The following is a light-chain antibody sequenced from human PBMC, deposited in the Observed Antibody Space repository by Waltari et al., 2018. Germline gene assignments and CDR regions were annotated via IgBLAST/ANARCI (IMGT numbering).Light chain of an antibody. J-gene: IGKJ3*01. V-gene: IGKV1-39*01. CDR2: DSS. CDR1: QSISSS. Sequence: QLTQSPSSLPASVGDRVTITRRPSQSISSSLNWYQQKPGKAPKLRIYDSSSLQSGVPSRFSGSGSGTDYTLTISSLQPEDFAAYYCQQSSSTPFTFRPRTNVDI. CDR3: QQSSSTPFT.